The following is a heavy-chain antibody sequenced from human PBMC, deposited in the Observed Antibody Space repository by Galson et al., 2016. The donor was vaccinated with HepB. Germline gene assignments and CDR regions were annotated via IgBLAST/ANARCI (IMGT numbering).Heavy chain of an antibody. V-gene: IGHV4-59*02. CDR1: GGSVSSYY. CDR2: IYNSGST. D-gene: IGHD5-18*01. J-gene: IGHJ4*01. Sequence: SETLSLTCAASGGSVSSYYWSWILQRPGKGLESIGYIYNSGSTIYSPSLRGRVTISVDTSKNHFSLRLSSVTAADTAFYYCAMDTESWVRFDHWGHGTLVTVSS. CDR3: AMDTESWVRFDH.